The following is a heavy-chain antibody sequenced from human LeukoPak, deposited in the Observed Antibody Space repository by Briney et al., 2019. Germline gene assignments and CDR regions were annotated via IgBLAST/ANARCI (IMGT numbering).Heavy chain of an antibody. D-gene: IGHD2-15*01. CDR1: GFSFSSFW. CDR3: AYSRSSLAAGY. CDR2: IKGDGSEK. V-gene: IGHV3-7*03. Sequence: GGSLRLSCAASGFSFSSFWLSWVRQAPEKGLEWVANIKGDGSEKYYVDSVKGRFTISRDNAKKSLYLQMSSLRAEDTAVYYCAYSRSSLAAGYWGQGTPVTVSS. J-gene: IGHJ4*02.